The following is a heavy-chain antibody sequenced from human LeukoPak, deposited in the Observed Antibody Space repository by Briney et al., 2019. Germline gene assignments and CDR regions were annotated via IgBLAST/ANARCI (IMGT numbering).Heavy chain of an antibody. J-gene: IGHJ4*02. V-gene: IGHV3-30*03. D-gene: IGHD6-19*01. Sequence: PGGSLRLSCAASGFVFSNYGMHWVRQAPGKGLEWVALISNDGSSKYYADSVKGRFTISRDNSKNTLYLQMNSLRAEDSALYYCARDFPVAGTYYFDYWGQGTLVTVSS. CDR1: GFVFSNYG. CDR2: ISNDGSSK. CDR3: ARDFPVAGTYYFDY.